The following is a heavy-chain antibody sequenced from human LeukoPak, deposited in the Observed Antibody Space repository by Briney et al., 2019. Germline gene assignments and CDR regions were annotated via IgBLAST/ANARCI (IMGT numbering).Heavy chain of an antibody. Sequence: GGSLRLSCAASGFTFSSYGMHWVRQAPGKGLEWVAVIWYDRSNKYYADSVKGRFTISRDNSKNTLYLQMNSLRAEDTAVYYCARDPRVYCSGGSCYSENYFDYWGQGTLVTVSS. V-gene: IGHV3-33*01. J-gene: IGHJ4*02. CDR3: ARDPRVYCSGGSCYSENYFDY. D-gene: IGHD2-15*01. CDR1: GFTFSSYG. CDR2: IWYDRSNK.